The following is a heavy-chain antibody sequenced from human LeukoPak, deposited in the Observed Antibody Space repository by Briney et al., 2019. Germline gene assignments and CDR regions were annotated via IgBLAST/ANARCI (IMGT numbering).Heavy chain of an antibody. CDR2: INPNSGGT. Sequence: ASVKVSCKASGYTFTGYYMHWVRQAPGQGLEWMGWINPNSGGTNYAQKFQGRVTMTRDTSISTAYTELSRLRSDDTAVYYCARYEILWFGESGINWFDPWGQGTLVTVSS. CDR1: GYTFTGYY. CDR3: ARYEILWFGESGINWFDP. D-gene: IGHD3-10*01. V-gene: IGHV1-2*02. J-gene: IGHJ5*02.